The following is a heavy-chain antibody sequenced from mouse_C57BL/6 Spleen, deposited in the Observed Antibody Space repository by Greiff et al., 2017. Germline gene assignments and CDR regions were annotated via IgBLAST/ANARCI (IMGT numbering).Heavy chain of an antibody. J-gene: IGHJ2*01. CDR3: AREGHSNYAYYFDY. V-gene: IGHV3-6*01. D-gene: IGHD2-5*01. CDR2: ISYDGSN. Sequence: VQLQQSGPGLVKPSQSLSLTCSVTGYSITSGYYWNWIRQFPGNKLEWMGYISYDGSNNYNPSLKNRISITRDTSKNQFFLKLNSVTTEDTATYYCAREGHSNYAYYFDYWGQGTTLTVSS. CDR1: GYSITSGYY.